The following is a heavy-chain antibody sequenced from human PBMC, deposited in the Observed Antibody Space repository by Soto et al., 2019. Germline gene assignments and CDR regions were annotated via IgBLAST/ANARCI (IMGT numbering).Heavy chain of an antibody. CDR1: GGTFSSYA. Sequence: SVKVSCKASGGTFSSYAISWVRQAPGQGLEWMGGIIPIFGTANYAQKFQGRVTITADESTSTAYMELSSLRSEDTAVYYCARRTSTYYDYVWGSYRSYYYYGMDVWGQGTTVTVSS. D-gene: IGHD3-16*02. CDR3: ARRTSTYYDYVWGSYRSYYYYGMDV. CDR2: IIPIFGTA. V-gene: IGHV1-69*13. J-gene: IGHJ6*02.